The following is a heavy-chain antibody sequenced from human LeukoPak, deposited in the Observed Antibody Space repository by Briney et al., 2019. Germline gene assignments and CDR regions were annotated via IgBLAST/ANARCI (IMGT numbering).Heavy chain of an antibody. Sequence: LSLTCTVSGGSISSGGYYWSWIRQAPGKGLEWVSYISSSGSTIYYADSVKGRFTISRDNAKNSLYLQMNSLRAEDTAVYYCASGEMATKPSDYWGQGTLVTVSS. CDR3: ASGEMATKPSDY. J-gene: IGHJ4*02. CDR1: GGSISSGGYY. CDR2: ISSSGSTI. V-gene: IGHV3-11*01. D-gene: IGHD5-24*01.